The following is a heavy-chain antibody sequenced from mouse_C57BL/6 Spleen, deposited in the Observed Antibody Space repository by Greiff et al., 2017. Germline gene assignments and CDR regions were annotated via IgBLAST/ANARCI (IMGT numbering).Heavy chain of an antibody. Sequence: QVQLQQSRAELARPGASVKLSCKASGYTFTSYGISWVKQRTGQGLEWIGEIYPRSGNTYYNEKFKGKATLTADKSSSTAYMELRSLTSEDSAVYFCARWDTTVVAPFDYWGQGTTLTVSS. D-gene: IGHD1-1*01. CDR1: GYTFTSYG. V-gene: IGHV1-81*01. CDR3: ARWDTTVVAPFDY. J-gene: IGHJ2*01. CDR2: IYPRSGNT.